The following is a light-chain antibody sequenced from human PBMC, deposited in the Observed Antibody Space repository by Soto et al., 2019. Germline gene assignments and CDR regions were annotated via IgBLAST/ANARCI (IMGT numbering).Light chain of an antibody. Sequence: IHLPPSPSSLSASVGARVTITCRASQGIRSYLAWYQQKPGKAPKLLIYAASTLQSEVPSRFSGSGSGTAFTLTISSLQPEELATDYGQQLNSYPLTVGGGTKVDIK. CDR1: QGIRSY. CDR2: AAS. V-gene: IGKV1-9*01. CDR3: QQLNSYPLT. J-gene: IGKJ4*01.